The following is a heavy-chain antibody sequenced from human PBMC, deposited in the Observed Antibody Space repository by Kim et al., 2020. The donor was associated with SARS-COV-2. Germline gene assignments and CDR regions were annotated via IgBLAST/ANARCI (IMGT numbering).Heavy chain of an antibody. CDR1: GGSISSYY. V-gene: IGHV4-59*13. CDR3: ARRSEWYDY. D-gene: IGHD3-3*01. Sequence: SETLSLTCTVSGGSISSYYWSWIRQPPGKGLEWIGYIYDSERTNYNPSLKSRVTMSVDTSKNQFSLRLSSVTGADTAVYYCARRSEWYDYRGQGILDTVS. J-gene: IGHJ4*02. CDR2: IYDSERT.